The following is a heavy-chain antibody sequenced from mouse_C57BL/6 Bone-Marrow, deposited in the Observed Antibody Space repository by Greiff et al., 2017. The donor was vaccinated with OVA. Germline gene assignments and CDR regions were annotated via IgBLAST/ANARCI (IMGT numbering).Heavy chain of an antibody. CDR2: ISYDGSN. Sequence: ESGPGLVKPSQSLSLTCSVPGYSITSGYYWNWIRQFPGNKLEWMGYISYDGSNNYNPSLKNRISITRDTSKNQFVLKLNSVTTEDTATYYCARDSYWYFDVWGTGTTVTVSS. CDR3: ARDSYWYFDV. CDR1: GYSITSGYY. V-gene: IGHV3-6*01. J-gene: IGHJ1*03.